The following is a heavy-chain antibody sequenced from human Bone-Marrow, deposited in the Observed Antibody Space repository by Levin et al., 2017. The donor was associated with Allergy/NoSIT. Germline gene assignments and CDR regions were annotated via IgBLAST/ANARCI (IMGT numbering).Heavy chain of an antibody. CDR2: MNPNSGNT. V-gene: IGHV1-8*01. J-gene: IGHJ6*02. Sequence: GASVKVSCKASGYTFTSYDINWVRQATGQGLEWMGWMNPNSGNTGYAQKFQGRVTMTRNTSISTAYMELSSLRSEDTAVYYCARNAVTMVRGVGLLSREYYDYYGMDVWGQGTTVTVSS. D-gene: IGHD3-10*01. CDR1: GYTFTSYD. CDR3: ARNAVTMVRGVGLLSREYYDYYGMDV.